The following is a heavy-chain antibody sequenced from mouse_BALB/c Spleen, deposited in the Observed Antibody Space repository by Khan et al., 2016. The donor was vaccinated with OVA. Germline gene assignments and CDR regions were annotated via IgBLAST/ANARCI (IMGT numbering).Heavy chain of an antibody. CDR2: INSDGTYT. CDR1: GFTFSSYA. V-gene: IGHV5-9-3*01. Sequence: EVELVESGGGLVKPGGSLKLSCAASGFTFSSYAMSWVRQPPEKRLAWVATINSDGTYTYYPDSVKGRFNISRDNAKNTLYLHMSSLRSEDTAMYYCARHNFGPFAYWGQGTLVTVSA. D-gene: IGHD1-3*01. CDR3: ARHNFGPFAY. J-gene: IGHJ3*01.